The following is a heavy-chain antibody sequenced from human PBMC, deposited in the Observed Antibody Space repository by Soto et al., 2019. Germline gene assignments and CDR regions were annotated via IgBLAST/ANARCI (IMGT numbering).Heavy chain of an antibody. CDR3: ARGSGDYGDLYYYYYGMDV. Sequence: QVQLVQSGAEVKKPGSSVKVSCKASGGTFSSYAISWVRQAPGQGLEWMGGIIPIFGTANYAQKFQGRVTITAAESTSTAYMELSSLRYEDTAVYYCARGSGDYGDLYYYYYGMDVWGQGNTVTVSS. V-gene: IGHV1-69*01. CDR2: IIPIFGTA. J-gene: IGHJ6*02. CDR1: GGTFSSYA. D-gene: IGHD4-17*01.